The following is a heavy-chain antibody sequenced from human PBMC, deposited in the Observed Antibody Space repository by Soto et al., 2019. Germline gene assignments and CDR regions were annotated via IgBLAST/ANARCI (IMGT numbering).Heavy chain of an antibody. D-gene: IGHD4-17*01. CDR2: IYYSGST. Sequence: QLQLQESGPGLVKPSETLSLTCTVSGGSISSSSYYWGWIRQPPGKGLEWIGSIYYSGSTYYNPSLKSRVTISVDTSKNQFSLKLSSVTAADTAVYYCARLSRRVTTFDYWGQGTLVTVSS. CDR1: GGSISSSSYY. CDR3: ARLSRRVTTFDY. V-gene: IGHV4-39*01. J-gene: IGHJ4*02.